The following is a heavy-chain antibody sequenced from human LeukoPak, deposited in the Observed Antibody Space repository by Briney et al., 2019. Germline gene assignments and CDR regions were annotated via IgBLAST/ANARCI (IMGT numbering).Heavy chain of an antibody. Sequence: PGGSLRLSCAASGFTLSSYEMNWVRQAPGKGGVGVSYIGSSGSAIYYADTVKGRFTISRDNAKTSLYLQMNSLRAEDTAVYYCARDYYFDYWGQGTLVTVSS. J-gene: IGHJ4*02. CDR1: GFTLSSYE. CDR3: ARDYYFDY. V-gene: IGHV3-48*03. CDR2: IGSSGSAI.